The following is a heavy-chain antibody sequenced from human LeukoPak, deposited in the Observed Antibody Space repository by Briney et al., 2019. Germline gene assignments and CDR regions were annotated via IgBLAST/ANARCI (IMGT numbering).Heavy chain of an antibody. CDR2: ISDVGTYD. D-gene: IGHD1-26*01. V-gene: IGHV3-30*04. CDR1: GFTFSSYA. CDR3: ARGLLVGTAGREYGLDV. J-gene: IGHJ6*02. Sequence: PGGSLRLSCAASGFTFSSYAMSWVRQAPDKGLEWVAVISDVGTYDLYADSVKGRFTISRDNSKNMFYLQMTSLRAEDTAVYYCARGLLVGTAGREYGLDVWGQGTTVTVSS.